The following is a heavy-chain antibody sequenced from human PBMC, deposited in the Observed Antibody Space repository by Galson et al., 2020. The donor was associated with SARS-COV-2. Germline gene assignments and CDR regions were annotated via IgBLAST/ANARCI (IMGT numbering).Heavy chain of an antibody. Sequence: GASVKVSCKASGGTLSSYAISWVRQAPGQGLEWMGGIIPIFGTANYAQQFHGRVTITADESTSTAYMELSSLRSEYTAVYYCAGEDSSSWGDWYFDLWGRGTLVTVSS. J-gene: IGHJ2*01. CDR2: IIPIFGTA. D-gene: IGHD6-13*01. CDR3: AGEDSSSWGDWYFDL. CDR1: GGTLSSYA. V-gene: IGHV1-69*13.